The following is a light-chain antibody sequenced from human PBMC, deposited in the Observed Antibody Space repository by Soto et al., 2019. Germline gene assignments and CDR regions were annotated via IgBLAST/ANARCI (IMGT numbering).Light chain of an antibody. J-gene: IGLJ1*01. CDR1: SSDVGGYNY. CDR2: DVS. V-gene: IGLV2-14*01. Sequence: QSVLTQPASVSGSPGQSITISCTGTSSDVGGYNYVSWYQQDPGKAPKLMIYDVSNRPSGVSNRFPGSKSGNTASLTISGLQAEDEADYYCSSYTSSSTLPYVFGTGTKVTVL. CDR3: SSYTSSSTLPYV.